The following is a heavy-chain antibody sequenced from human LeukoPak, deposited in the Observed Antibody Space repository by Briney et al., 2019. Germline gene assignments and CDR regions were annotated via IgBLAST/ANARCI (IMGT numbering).Heavy chain of an antibody. Sequence: GASVKVSCKASGYIFTDYYMHWVRQAPGQGLEWMGRINPNNGGTYYSQKFQGRVTMTRDTSITTAYMELSSLRSEDTAVYYCARDHRSSGSSFDYWGQGTLVTVSS. D-gene: IGHD1-26*01. J-gene: IGHJ4*02. CDR2: INPNNGGT. CDR3: ARDHRSSGSSFDY. CDR1: GYIFTDYY. V-gene: IGHV1-2*06.